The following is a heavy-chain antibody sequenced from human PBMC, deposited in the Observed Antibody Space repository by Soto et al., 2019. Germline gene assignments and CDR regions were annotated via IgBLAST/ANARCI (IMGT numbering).Heavy chain of an antibody. CDR2: IYYSGST. CDR1: GGSISSSSYY. J-gene: IGHJ4*02. Sequence: SETLSLTCTVSGGSISSSSYYWGWIRQPPGKGLEWIGSIYYSGSTYYNPSLKSRVTISVDTSKNQFSLKLSSVTAADTAVYYCAGDKLLWFGGGDYWGQGTLVTVSS. CDR3: AGDKLLWFGGGDY. D-gene: IGHD3-10*01. V-gene: IGHV4-39*01.